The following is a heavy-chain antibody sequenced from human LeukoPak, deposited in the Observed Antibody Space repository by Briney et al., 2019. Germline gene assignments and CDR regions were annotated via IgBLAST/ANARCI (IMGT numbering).Heavy chain of an antibody. CDR2: IYYSGST. CDR1: GYSISSGYY. Sequence: PSETLSLTCAVTGYSISSGYYWGWIRQPPGKGLEWIGYIYYSGSTNYNPSLKSRVTISVDTSKNQFSLKLSSVTAADTAVYYCAIRSMVRGVITWGQGTLVTVSS. CDR3: AIRSMVRGVIT. J-gene: IGHJ4*02. V-gene: IGHV4-38-2*01. D-gene: IGHD3-10*01.